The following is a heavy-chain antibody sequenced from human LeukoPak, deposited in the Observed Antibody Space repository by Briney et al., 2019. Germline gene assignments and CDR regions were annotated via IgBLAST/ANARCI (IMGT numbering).Heavy chain of an antibody. Sequence: SETLSLTCTVSGGSISSYYWSWIRQPPGKGLEWIRYIYYSGSTNYNPSLKSRVTISVDTSKNQFSLKLSSVTAADTAVYYCARVVRYYYGSGSYGPLYYFDYWGQGTLVTVSS. V-gene: IGHV4-59*01. D-gene: IGHD3-10*01. CDR3: ARVVRYYYGSGSYGPLYYFDY. J-gene: IGHJ4*02. CDR1: GGSISSYY. CDR2: IYYSGST.